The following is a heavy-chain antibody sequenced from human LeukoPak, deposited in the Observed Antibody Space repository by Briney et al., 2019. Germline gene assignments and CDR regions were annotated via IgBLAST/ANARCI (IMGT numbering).Heavy chain of an antibody. Sequence: ASVKVSCKASGYTFTSYGISWVRQAPGQGLEWMGWISAYNGNTNYAQKLQGRVTITADESTSTAYMELSSLRSEDTAVYYCARGAQYSYGWSYWGQGTLVTVSS. D-gene: IGHD5-18*01. J-gene: IGHJ4*02. CDR3: ARGAQYSYGWSY. CDR1: GYTFTSYG. CDR2: ISAYNGNT. V-gene: IGHV1-18*01.